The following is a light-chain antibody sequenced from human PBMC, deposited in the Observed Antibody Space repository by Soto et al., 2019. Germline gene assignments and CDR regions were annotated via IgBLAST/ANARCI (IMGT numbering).Light chain of an antibody. V-gene: IGLV2-14*01. J-gene: IGLJ1*01. CDR1: SFDVDDYNS. CDR2: EVN. CDR3: SLYTTSSTPSYV. Sequence: QSALTQPASVSGSPGQSITISCTETSFDVDDYNSVSWYQQPPGKAPKLIIYEVNNRPSGVSNRFSGSNSDNTASLTISGLQAEDEADYYCSLYTTSSTPSYVFGTGTKVTVL.